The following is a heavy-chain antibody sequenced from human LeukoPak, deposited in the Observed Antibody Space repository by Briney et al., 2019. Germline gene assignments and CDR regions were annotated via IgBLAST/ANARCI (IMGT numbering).Heavy chain of an antibody. J-gene: IGHJ3*02. V-gene: IGHV4-39*01. D-gene: IGHD3-10*02. CDR3: ASCSHQDAFDI. CDR1: GGSISSYY. CDR2: IYYSGST. Sequence: SETLSLTCTVSGGSISSYYWGWIRQPPGKGLEWIGSIYYSGSTYYNPSLKSRVTISVDTSKNQFSLKLSSVTAADTAVYYCASCSHQDAFDIWGQGTMVTVSS.